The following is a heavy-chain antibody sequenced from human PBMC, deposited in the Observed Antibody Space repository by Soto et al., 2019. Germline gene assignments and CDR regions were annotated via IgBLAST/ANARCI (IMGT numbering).Heavy chain of an antibody. Sequence: ASLKVSCKASGGTFSSYAISWVRQAPGQGLEWMGGIIPIFGTANYAQKFQGRVTITADESTSTAYMELSSLRSEDTAVYYCARTPHYDFWSGYSVLDYWGQGTLVTVSS. V-gene: IGHV1-69*13. CDR3: ARTPHYDFWSGYSVLDY. J-gene: IGHJ4*02. CDR1: GGTFSSYA. CDR2: IIPIFGTA. D-gene: IGHD3-3*01.